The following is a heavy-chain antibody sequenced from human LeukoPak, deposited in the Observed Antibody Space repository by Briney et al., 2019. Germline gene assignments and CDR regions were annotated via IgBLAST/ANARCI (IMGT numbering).Heavy chain of an antibody. CDR2: ISWNSGSI. CDR3: AKVRSGWYAFDY. Sequence: GRSPRLSCAASGFTFDNYAMHWVRQAPGKGLEWVSGISWNSGSIGYADSVKGRFTISRDNAKNSLYLQMNSLRAEDMALYYCAKVRSGWYAFDYWGQGTLVTVSS. D-gene: IGHD6-19*01. CDR1: GFTFDNYA. J-gene: IGHJ4*02. V-gene: IGHV3-9*03.